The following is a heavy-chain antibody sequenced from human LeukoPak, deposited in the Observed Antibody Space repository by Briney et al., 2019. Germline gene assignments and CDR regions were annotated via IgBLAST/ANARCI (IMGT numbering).Heavy chain of an antibody. CDR3: ATAMVRGVTRYYYYYYMDV. CDR1: GFTFSSYE. V-gene: IGHV3-48*03. J-gene: IGHJ6*03. CDR2: ISNSGSTI. D-gene: IGHD3-10*01. Sequence: GGSLRLSCAASGFTFSSYEMNWVRQAPGKGLEWVSYISNSGSTIYYTDSVKGRFTISRDNAKNSLYLQMNSLRAEDTAVYYCATAMVRGVTRYYYYYYMDVWGKGTTVTISS.